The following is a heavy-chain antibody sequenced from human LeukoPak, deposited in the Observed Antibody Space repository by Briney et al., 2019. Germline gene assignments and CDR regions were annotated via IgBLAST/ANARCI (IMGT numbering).Heavy chain of an antibody. Sequence: PGGSLRLSCAASGFTVSSNYMSWVRQAPGKGLEWVSVIYSGGSTYYADSVKGRFTISRDNSKNTLYLQMNSLRAEDTAVYYCAKDEQWISFRYWGQGTLVTVSS. CDR2: IYSGGST. CDR1: GFTVSSNY. CDR3: AKDEQWISFRY. V-gene: IGHV3-66*01. D-gene: IGHD5-12*01. J-gene: IGHJ4*02.